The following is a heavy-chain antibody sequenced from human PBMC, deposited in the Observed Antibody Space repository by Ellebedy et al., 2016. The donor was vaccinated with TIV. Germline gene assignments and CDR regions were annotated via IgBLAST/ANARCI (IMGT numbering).Heavy chain of an antibody. CDR3: AKDRTPGDGYWVFDN. CDR2: IVGSGA. CDR1: GFTFSPYA. J-gene: IGHJ4*02. Sequence: PGGSLRLSCAASGFTFSPYAMAWVRQAPGKGLEWVSGIVGSGAQKYADSVKGRFTISRDNSKRTVDLQMNSLRAEDTAVYFRAKDRTPGDGYWVFDNWGQGTLVSVSS. D-gene: IGHD5-18*01. V-gene: IGHV3-23*01.